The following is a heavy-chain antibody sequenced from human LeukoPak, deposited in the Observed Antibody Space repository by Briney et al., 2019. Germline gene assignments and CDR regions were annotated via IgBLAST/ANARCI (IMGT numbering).Heavy chain of an antibody. CDR1: GFTFSSYG. Sequence: PGGSLRLSCAASGFTFSSYGMHWVRQAPGKGLEWVAVISYDGSNKYYADSVEGRFTISRDNSKNTLYLQMNSLRAEDTAVYYCASNSGSENWGQGTLVTVSS. CDR2: ISYDGSNK. D-gene: IGHD1-26*01. J-gene: IGHJ4*02. V-gene: IGHV3-30*03. CDR3: ASNSGSEN.